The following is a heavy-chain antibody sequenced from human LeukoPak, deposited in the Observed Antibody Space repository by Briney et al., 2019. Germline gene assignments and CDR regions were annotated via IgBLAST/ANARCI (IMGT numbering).Heavy chain of an antibody. Sequence: GASVQDTCQATGYTFTSYAMHWVRPPPGKRRAWMGWINACNGNTKYSQKFQGRVTITRDTSASTAYMELSSLRSEDTAVYYVARDPVSGYCSSTSCYGWAFDIWGQGTMVTVSS. CDR3: ARDPVSGYCSSTSCYGWAFDI. V-gene: IGHV1-3*01. CDR1: GYTFTSYA. J-gene: IGHJ3*02. CDR2: INACNGNT. D-gene: IGHD2-2*01.